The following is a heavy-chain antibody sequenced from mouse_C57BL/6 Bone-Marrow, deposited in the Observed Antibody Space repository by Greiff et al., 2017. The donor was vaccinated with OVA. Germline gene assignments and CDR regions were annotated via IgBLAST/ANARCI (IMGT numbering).Heavy chain of an antibody. J-gene: IGHJ2*01. V-gene: IGHV1-19*01. Sequence: VQLQQSGPVLVKPGASVKMSCKASGYTFTDYYMNWVKQSHGKSLEWIGVINPYNGGTSYNQKFKGKATLTVDKSSSTAYMELNSLTSEDSAVYCCARKGAFLRDCFGYWGQGTTLTVSS. CDR3: ARKGAFLRDCFGY. D-gene: IGHD1-2*01. CDR2: INPYNGGT. CDR1: GYTFTDYY.